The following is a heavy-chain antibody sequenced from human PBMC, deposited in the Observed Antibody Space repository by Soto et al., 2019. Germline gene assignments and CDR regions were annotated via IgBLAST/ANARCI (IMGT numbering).Heavy chain of an antibody. Sequence: GRSLRLSCAASGFTFSSYGMHWVRQAPGKGLEWVAVISYDGSNKYYADSVKGRFTISRDNSKNTLYLHMNSLRAEDTAVYYCAKDEVGYSPFSYGMDVWGQGTTVTSP. D-gene: IGHD5-18*01. CDR2: ISYDGSNK. CDR3: AKDEVGYSPFSYGMDV. V-gene: IGHV3-30*18. J-gene: IGHJ6*02. CDR1: GFTFSSYG.